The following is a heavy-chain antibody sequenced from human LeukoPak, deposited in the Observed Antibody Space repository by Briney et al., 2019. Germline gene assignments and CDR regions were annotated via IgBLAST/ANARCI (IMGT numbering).Heavy chain of an antibody. J-gene: IGHJ4*02. V-gene: IGHV3-23*01. CDR1: GFTFSSYA. CDR3: AKDRSGYEGGGFDY. D-gene: IGHD5-12*01. Sequence: GGSLRLSCAASGFTFSSYAMSWVRQAPGKGLEWVSAICGSGGSTNYADSVKGRFTISRDNSKNTLYLQMNSLRAEDTAVYYCAKDRSGYEGGGFDYWGQGTLVTVSS. CDR2: ICGSGGST.